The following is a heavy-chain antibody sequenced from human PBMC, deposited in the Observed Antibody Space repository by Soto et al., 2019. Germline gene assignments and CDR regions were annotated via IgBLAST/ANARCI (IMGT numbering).Heavy chain of an antibody. CDR2: ISASSSSI. V-gene: IGHV3-21*01. CDR1: GFNFITFS. J-gene: IGHJ3*02. CDR3: VRDAYNRDAFEI. Sequence: DVQLVESGGGLVKPGGSLRLSCAASGFNFITFSMNWVRQARGKGLEWVSSISASSSSIYYAESVKGRFTVSRDNAKNSLYLQMNSLTAEDTALYYCVRDAYNRDAFEIWGQGTTVTVSS. D-gene: IGHD1-20*01.